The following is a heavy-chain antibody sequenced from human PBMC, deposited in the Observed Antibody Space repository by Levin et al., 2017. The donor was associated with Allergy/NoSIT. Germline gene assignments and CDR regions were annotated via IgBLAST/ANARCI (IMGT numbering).Heavy chain of an antibody. J-gene: IGHJ4*02. CDR2: ISSSGSTI. D-gene: IGHD1-26*01. CDR3: STGQLLNY. Sequence: GGSLRLSCAGSGFAFSSYSLNWVRQAPGKGLEWLSYISSSGSTIYYADSVKGRFTISRDNAKNSLYVQMNSLRAEDTAVYYCSTGQLLNYWGQGTLVTVSS. CDR1: GFAFSSYS. V-gene: IGHV3-48*01.